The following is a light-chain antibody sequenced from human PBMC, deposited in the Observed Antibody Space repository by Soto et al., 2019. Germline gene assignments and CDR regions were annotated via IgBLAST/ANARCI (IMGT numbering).Light chain of an antibody. Sequence: QSVLTQPPSVSAAPGQKVTVSCSGSSSNIGNNYVSWYQHLPGTAPKLLISDNDRRPSGIPDRFSGSKSGTSATLGITGLQTGDEADYYCGTWDTRLSAYVFGNGTKVTV. J-gene: IGLJ1*01. CDR2: DND. V-gene: IGLV1-51*01. CDR3: GTWDTRLSAYV. CDR1: SSNIGNNY.